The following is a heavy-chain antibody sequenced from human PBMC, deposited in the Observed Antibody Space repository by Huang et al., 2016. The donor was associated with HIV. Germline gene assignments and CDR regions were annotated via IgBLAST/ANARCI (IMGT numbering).Heavy chain of an antibody. CDR1: GYRFISYG. J-gene: IGHJ3*02. CDR3: ARWRSSGWFGDIDAFEI. V-gene: IGHV1-18*04. CDR2: IIAQNGNT. Sequence: QGHLVQSGAEVKKPGAAVKVCCKASGYRFISYGITWVRQAPRQGLEWMEWIIAQNGNTSYAQKVQVRVSMTTDTSTNTAYMELRSLRSEDKAGYYCARWRSSGWFGDIDAFEIWGQGTMVTVSS. D-gene: IGHD3-10*01.